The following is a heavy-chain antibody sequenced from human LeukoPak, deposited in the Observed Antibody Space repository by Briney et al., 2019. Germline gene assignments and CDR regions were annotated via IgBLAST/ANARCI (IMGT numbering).Heavy chain of an antibody. CDR2: ISYDGSNK. D-gene: IGHD3-22*01. CDR1: GFTFSSYG. V-gene: IGHV3-30*18. CDR3: AKDGSDPITTIVVVSDAFDI. J-gene: IGHJ3*02. Sequence: GRSLRLSCAASGFTFSSYGMHWVRQAPGKGLEWVAVISYDGSNKYYADSVKGRFTISRDNSKNTLYLQMNSLRAEDTAVYYCAKDGSDPITTIVVVSDAFDIWGQGTMVTVSS.